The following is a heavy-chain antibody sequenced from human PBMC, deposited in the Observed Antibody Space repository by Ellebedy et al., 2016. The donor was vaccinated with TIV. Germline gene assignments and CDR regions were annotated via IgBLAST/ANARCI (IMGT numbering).Heavy chain of an antibody. CDR2: LHPSSGGT. J-gene: IGHJ4*02. D-gene: IGHD2-21*01. Sequence: ASVKVSCKASGYVFTAYHIHWVRQAPGQGLEWMGWLHPSSGGTNYAQNFQGRVTMTRDTSISTAYMELSRRRSDDTAVYYCARSPSPHIPDFDYWGQGTLVTVSS. CDR1: GYVFTAYH. V-gene: IGHV1-2*02. CDR3: ARSPSPHIPDFDY.